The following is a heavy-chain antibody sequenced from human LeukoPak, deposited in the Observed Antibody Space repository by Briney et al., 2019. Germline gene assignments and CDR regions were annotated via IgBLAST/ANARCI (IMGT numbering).Heavy chain of an antibody. CDR3: ARDWAWGGFDS. V-gene: IGHV3-74*01. Sequence: GGSLRLSCAASGFTFSSYAMSWVRQAPGKGLMWVSRIKTDGTTTYYADSVKGRFTVSRDNAKNTLYLQMNSLRDDDTAVYCCARDWAWGGFDSWGQGVLVTVSS. CDR2: IKTDGTTT. D-gene: IGHD3-16*01. CDR1: GFTFSSYA. J-gene: IGHJ4*02.